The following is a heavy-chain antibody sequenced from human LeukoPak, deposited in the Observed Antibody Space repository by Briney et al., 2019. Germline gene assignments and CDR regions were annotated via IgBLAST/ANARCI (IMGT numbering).Heavy chain of an antibody. V-gene: IGHV4-34*01. CDR2: INHSGST. CDR1: GGSFSGYY. Sequence: SETLSLTCAVYGGSFSGYYWSWIRQPPGKGLEWIGEINHSGSTNYNPSLKSRVTISVDTSKNQFSLKLSSVTAADTAVYYCARKLVSRRAAAGRRDCWGQGTLVTVSS. J-gene: IGHJ4*02. D-gene: IGHD6-13*01. CDR3: ARKLVSRRAAAGRRDC.